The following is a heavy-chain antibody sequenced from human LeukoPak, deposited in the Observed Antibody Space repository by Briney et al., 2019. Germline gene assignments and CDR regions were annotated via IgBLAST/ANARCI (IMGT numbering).Heavy chain of an antibody. J-gene: IGHJ4*02. Sequence: GGSLRLSCAASGFTVSSNYMGWVRQAPGKGLEWVSVIYSGGSTYYADSVKGRFTISRDNSKNTLYLQMNSLRAEDTAVYYCARDRKGLFDYWGQGTLVTVSS. CDR2: IYSGGST. CDR1: GFTVSSNY. CDR3: ARDRKGLFDY. V-gene: IGHV3-53*01.